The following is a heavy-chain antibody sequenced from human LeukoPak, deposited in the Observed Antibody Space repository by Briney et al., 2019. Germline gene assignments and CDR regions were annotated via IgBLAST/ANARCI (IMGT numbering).Heavy chain of an antibody. CDR3: AKGSGYYPEYFQH. CDR2: ISSSSSTI. V-gene: IGHV3-48*01. CDR1: GFTFSSYS. D-gene: IGHD3-22*01. J-gene: IGHJ1*01. Sequence: PGGSLRLSCAASGFTFSSYSMNWVRQAPGKGLEWVSYISSSSSTIYYADSVKGRFTISRDNSKNTLYLQMNSLRAEDTAVYYCAKGSGYYPEYFQHWGQGTLVTVSS.